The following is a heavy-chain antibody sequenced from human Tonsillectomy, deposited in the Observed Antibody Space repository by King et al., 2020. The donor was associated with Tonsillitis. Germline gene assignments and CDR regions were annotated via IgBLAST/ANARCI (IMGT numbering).Heavy chain of an antibody. Sequence: QLVESGPEVKKPGTSVKVSCKASGFTFSNSAMQWVRQARGQRLEWIGWIVVGSGNTNYAQKFQERVTITRDMSTSTTYMELSSLISEDTAVYYCAAHPYGSSWSRLYYYGMDVWGQGTTVTVSS. J-gene: IGHJ6*02. CDR2: IVVGSGNT. CDR3: AAHPYGSSWSRLYYYGMDV. D-gene: IGHD6-13*01. V-gene: IGHV1-58*02. CDR1: GFTFSNSA.